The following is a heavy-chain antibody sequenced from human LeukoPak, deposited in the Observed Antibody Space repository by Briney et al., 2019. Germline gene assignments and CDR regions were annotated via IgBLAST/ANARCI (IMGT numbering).Heavy chain of an antibody. J-gene: IGHJ4*02. Sequence: SETLSLTCTVSGGSISGYYWSWIRQPPGKGLEWIGYIYYSGSTNYIPSLKSRVTISVDTSKNQFSLKLSSVTAADTAVYYCAREAAAGTSFDYWGQGTLVTVSS. V-gene: IGHV4-59*12. CDR3: AREAAAGTSFDY. D-gene: IGHD6-13*01. CDR2: IYYSGST. CDR1: GGSISGYY.